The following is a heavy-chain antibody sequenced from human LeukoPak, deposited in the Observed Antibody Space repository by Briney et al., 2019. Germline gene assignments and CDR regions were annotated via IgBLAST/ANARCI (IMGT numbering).Heavy chain of an antibody. CDR2: INHSGST. J-gene: IGHJ4*02. CDR1: GGSFSGYY. Sequence: SETLSLTCAVYGGSFSGYYWSWIRQPPGKGLEWIGEINHSGSTNYNPSLKSRVTISVDTSKNQFSLKLSSVTAAGTAVYYCASGEGYNWNYPFDYWGQGTLVTVSS. D-gene: IGHD1-7*01. CDR3: ASGEGYNWNYPFDY. V-gene: IGHV4-34*01.